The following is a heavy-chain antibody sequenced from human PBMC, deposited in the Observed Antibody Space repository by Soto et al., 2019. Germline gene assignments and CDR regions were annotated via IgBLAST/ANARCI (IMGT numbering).Heavy chain of an antibody. CDR3: ARRYGWLYFDY. J-gene: IGHJ4*02. CDR1: GGSIISYY. D-gene: IGHD3-10*01. CDR2: IFYSGST. V-gene: IGHV4-39*01. Sequence: SETLSLTCTVSGGSIISYYWSWIRQPPGKGLEWIGTIFYSGSTYYNPSLKSRVTISVDTSKNQFSLKLTSVTAADTALYYCARRYGWLYFDYWGQGSLVTVSS.